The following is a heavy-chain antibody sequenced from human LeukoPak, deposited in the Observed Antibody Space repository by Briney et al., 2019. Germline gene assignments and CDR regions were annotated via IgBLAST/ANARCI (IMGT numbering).Heavy chain of an antibody. V-gene: IGHV3-74*01. CDR1: GFTLSPYW. CDR2: INGEGYST. D-gene: IGHD2-15*01. CDR3: ARPSQCSGGSCYSRDY. Sequence: GGSLRLSCAASGFTLSPYWMHWVRQGPGKGLVWVSRINGEGYSTIYGDSVKGRFTISRDNAKNTLYLQMNSLRAEDTAVYYCARPSQCSGGSCYSRDYWGQGTLVTVSS. J-gene: IGHJ4*02.